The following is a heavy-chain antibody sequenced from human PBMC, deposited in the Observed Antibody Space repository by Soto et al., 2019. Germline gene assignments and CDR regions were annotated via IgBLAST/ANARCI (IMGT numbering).Heavy chain of an antibody. CDR3: ARHVLVPAAIGGMDV. D-gene: IGHD2-2*02. CDR2: IYYSGST. Sequence: PSETLSLTCTVSGGSISSSSYYWGWIRQPPGKGLEWIGSIYYSGSTYYNPSLKSRVTISVDTSKNQFSLKLSSVTAADTAVYYCARHVLVPAAIGGMDVWGQGTTVTSP. V-gene: IGHV4-39*01. J-gene: IGHJ6*02. CDR1: GGSISSSSYY.